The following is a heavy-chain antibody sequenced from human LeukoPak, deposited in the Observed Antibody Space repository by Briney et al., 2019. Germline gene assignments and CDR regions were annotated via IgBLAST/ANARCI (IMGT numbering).Heavy chain of an antibody. CDR3: AKDASGSYSVLGDFDY. Sequence: GGSLRLSCAASGFTFSSYAMSWVRQAPGKGLEWVSAISGSGGSTYYADSVKGRFTISRDNSKNTLYLQMNSLRAEDTAVYYCAKDASGSYSVLGDFDYWGQGTLVTVSS. CDR1: GFTFSSYA. D-gene: IGHD1-26*01. CDR2: ISGSGGST. J-gene: IGHJ4*02. V-gene: IGHV3-23*01.